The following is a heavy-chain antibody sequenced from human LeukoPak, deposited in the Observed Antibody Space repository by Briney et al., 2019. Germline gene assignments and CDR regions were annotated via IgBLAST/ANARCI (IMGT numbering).Heavy chain of an antibody. D-gene: IGHD5-18*01. Sequence: SETLSLTCTVSGGSISSYYWSWIRQPPGKGLEWIGYIYYSGSTNYNPSLKSRVTISVDTSKNQFSLKLSSVTAADTAVYYCARAGYSYGLAFSGSFDYWGQGTPVTVSS. CDR1: GGSISSYY. CDR3: ARAGYSYGLAFSGSFDY. V-gene: IGHV4-59*01. CDR2: IYYSGST. J-gene: IGHJ4*02.